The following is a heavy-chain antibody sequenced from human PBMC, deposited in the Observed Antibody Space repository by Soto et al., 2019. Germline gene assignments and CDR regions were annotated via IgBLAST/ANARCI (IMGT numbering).Heavy chain of an antibody. CDR1: GGSISSYY. CDR2: IYYSGST. V-gene: IGHV4-59*08. D-gene: IGHD1-26*01. CDR3: ARHHPLELIWEEPYYYYYYMDV. J-gene: IGHJ6*03. Sequence: PSETLSLTCTVSGGSISSYYWSWIRQPPGKGLEWIGYIYYSGSTNYNPSLKSRVTISVDTSKNQFSLKLSSVTAADTAVYYCARHHPLELIWEEPYYYYYYMDVWGKGTTVTVS.